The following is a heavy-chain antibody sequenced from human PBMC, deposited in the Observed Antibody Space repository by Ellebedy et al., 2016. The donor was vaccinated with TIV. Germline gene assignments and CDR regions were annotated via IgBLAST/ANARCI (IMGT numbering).Heavy chain of an antibody. CDR2: ISGSGVTT. J-gene: IGHJ4*02. V-gene: IGHV3-23*01. D-gene: IGHD6-13*01. CDR1: GFTFSSYA. Sequence: GGSLRLSCAASGFTFSSYAMSWVRQAPGKGLEWVSTISGSGVTTFHADSVRGRITISRDNSKNTLYLQMNSLRAEDTAIYYCAKSIAATGTHFFDFWGQGTLGIVSS. CDR3: AKSIAATGTHFFDF.